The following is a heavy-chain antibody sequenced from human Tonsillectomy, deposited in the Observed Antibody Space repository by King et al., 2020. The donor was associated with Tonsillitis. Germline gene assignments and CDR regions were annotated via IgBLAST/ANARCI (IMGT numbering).Heavy chain of an antibody. J-gene: IGHJ2*01. CDR2: ISYDGSNK. D-gene: IGHD3-22*01. Sequence: QLVQSGGGVVQPGRSLRLSCAASGFTLSSYGMHWVRQALGKGLEWVAVISYDGSNKYYADSVKGRFTISRDNSKKTLYLQMNSLRAEDTAVYYCAKCPTKFYDSSGYWFGNWYFDLWGRGTLVTVSS. V-gene: IGHV3-30*18. CDR1: GFTLSSYG. CDR3: AKCPTKFYDSSGYWFGNWYFDL.